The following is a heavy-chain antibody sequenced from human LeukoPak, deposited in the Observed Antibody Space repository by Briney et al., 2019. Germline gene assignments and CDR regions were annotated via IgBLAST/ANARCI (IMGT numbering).Heavy chain of an antibody. Sequence: PSETLSLTCTVSGGSISSSSYYWGWIRQPPGKGLEWIGEINHSGSTNYNPSLKSRVTISVDTSKNQFSLKLSSVTAADTAVYYCARAGYCSGGSCYGPYFDYWGQGTLVTVSS. V-gene: IGHV4-39*07. CDR3: ARAGYCSGGSCYGPYFDY. CDR2: INHSGST. J-gene: IGHJ4*02. D-gene: IGHD2-15*01. CDR1: GGSISSSSYY.